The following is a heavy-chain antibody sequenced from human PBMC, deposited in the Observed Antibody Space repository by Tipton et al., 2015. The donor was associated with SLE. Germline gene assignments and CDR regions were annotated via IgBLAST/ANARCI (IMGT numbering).Heavy chain of an antibody. CDR1: GGSISSHY. V-gene: IGHV4-59*11. CDR2: IYYSGST. CDR3: ARGGGSYYDY. Sequence: TLSLTCTVSGGSISSHYWSWLRQPPGKGPEWIGYIYYSGSTNYNPSLKSRVTISLDTSKNQFSLKLTSVTAADTAVYYCARGGGSYYDYWGQGMLVTVSS. J-gene: IGHJ4*02. D-gene: IGHD1-26*01.